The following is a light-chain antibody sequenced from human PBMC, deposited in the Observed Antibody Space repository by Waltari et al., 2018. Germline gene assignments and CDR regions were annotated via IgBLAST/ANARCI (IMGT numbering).Light chain of an antibody. CDR3: SSYMTSGDPYVL. CDR2: EVN. Sequence: QSALTQPASVSGSPGQSITISCRPSSDVGSYNSFSWYRQDPGKTPKLIIYEVNHRPSGISNRFSGSKTANTAYLTISGLQAEDEADYYCSSYMTSGDPYVLFGGGTKLTVL. J-gene: IGLJ2*01. CDR1: SSDVGSYNS. V-gene: IGLV2-14*01.